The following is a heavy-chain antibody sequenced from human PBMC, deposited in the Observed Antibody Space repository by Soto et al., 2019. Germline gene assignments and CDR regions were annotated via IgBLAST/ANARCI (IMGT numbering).Heavy chain of an antibody. J-gene: IGHJ2*01. V-gene: IGHV4-59*01. CDR1: GGYMVKNY. D-gene: IGHD2-15*01. CDR3: TRADCTRGNCYYWFFDI. CDR2: IYYSGST. Sequence: SVTLSLTWSVSGGYMVKNYVSWIRQHPGKGLEWIGYIYYSGSTNYNPSLKSRVTISLDTSENKFSLELKSVTAADTAVYYCTRADCTRGNCYYWFFDIWGRGTPVTVSS.